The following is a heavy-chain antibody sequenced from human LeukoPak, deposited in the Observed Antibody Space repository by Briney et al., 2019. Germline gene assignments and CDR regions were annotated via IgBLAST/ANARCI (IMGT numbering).Heavy chain of an antibody. J-gene: IGHJ4*02. D-gene: IGHD6-19*01. CDR3: AGRRSSGWYAY. V-gene: IGHV3-23*05. CDR1: GFTFSNYV. Sequence: GGSLRLSCAASGFTFSNYVMGWVRQDPGKGLQWVSIINGSGSFTSYADSVKGRFLIFRDTSKNTVDLQMNSLRVEDTAVYYCAGRRSSGWYAYWGQGTLVTVSS. CDR2: INGSGSFT.